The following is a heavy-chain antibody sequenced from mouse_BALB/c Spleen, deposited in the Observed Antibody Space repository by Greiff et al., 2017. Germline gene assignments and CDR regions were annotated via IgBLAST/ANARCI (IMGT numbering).Heavy chain of an antibody. CDR1: GYTFTSYT. V-gene: IGHV1-4*02. J-gene: IGHJ3*01. D-gene: IGHD1-1*01. CDR2: INPSSGNT. Sequence: QVQLQQSGAELARPGASVKMSCTASGYTFTSYTMHWVKQRPGQGLEWIGYINPSSGNTEYNPKFKAKTTLTADKSSSTAYMQLSSLTSEDSAVYSCARTIITPFAYWGQGTLVTVSA. CDR3: ARTIITPFAY.